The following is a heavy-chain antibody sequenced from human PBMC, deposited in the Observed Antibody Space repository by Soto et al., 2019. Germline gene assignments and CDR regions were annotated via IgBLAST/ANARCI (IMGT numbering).Heavy chain of an antibody. D-gene: IGHD2-15*01. V-gene: IGHV4-39*01. CDR3: ARRQSSPWFDP. J-gene: IGHJ5*02. Sequence: QLQLPESGPGLVKPSETLSLTCTVSGGSISSSSYYWGWIRQPPGKGLEWIGNIFYSGSTYYNPSLKSRVTISVDTSKNQFSLKLSSVTAADTAVYYCARRQSSPWFDPWGQGTLVTVSS. CDR2: IFYSGST. CDR1: GGSISSSSYY.